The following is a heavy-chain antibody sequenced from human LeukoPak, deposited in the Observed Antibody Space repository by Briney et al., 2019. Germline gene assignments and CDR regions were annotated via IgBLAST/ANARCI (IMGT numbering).Heavy chain of an antibody. V-gene: IGHV1-18*01. Sequence: VASVKVSCKASGYTFTSYGISWGRQAPGQGVEWMGWISAYNGNTNYAQKLQGRVTMTTDTSTSTAYKELRSLRSGDTAVYYCILAFGGVIVPFDYWGQGTLVTVSS. J-gene: IGHJ4*02. CDR2: ISAYNGNT. CDR1: GYTFTSYG. D-gene: IGHD3-16*02. CDR3: ILAFGGVIVPFDY.